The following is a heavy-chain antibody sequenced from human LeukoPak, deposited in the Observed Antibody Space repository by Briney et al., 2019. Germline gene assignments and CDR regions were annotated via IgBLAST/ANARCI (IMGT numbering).Heavy chain of an antibody. D-gene: IGHD3-3*01. Sequence: GGSLRLSCAASGFSLSDYWMGWVRQALGKGLEWVANIKEYGTEEYYVDSVKGRFTISRDNAKNSLSLQMNSLRAEDTAVYYCATMRLDFWSGYYVRGYYLDYWGQGTLVTVSS. CDR3: ATMRLDFWSGYYVRGYYLDY. CDR1: GFSLSDYW. CDR2: IKEYGTEE. V-gene: IGHV3-7*01. J-gene: IGHJ4*02.